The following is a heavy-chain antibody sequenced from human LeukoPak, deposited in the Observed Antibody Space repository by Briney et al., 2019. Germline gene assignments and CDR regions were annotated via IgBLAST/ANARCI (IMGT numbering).Heavy chain of an antibody. CDR2: ISAYNGDT. V-gene: IGHV1-18*01. CDR3: ARDNECSGGGCLGEGGSAMDV. J-gene: IGHJ6*02. CDR1: GYTFSSYG. Sequence: ASVKVSCKASGYTFSSYGISWVRQAPGQGLEWMGWISAYNGDTKYAQKFQGRVTMTTDTSTNTAYMELRSLRSDDTAVYYCARDNECSGGGCLGEGGSAMDVWGQGTTVTVSS. D-gene: IGHD2-15*01.